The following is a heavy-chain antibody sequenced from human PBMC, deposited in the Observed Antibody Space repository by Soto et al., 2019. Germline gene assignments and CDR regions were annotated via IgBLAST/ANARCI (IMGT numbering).Heavy chain of an antibody. J-gene: IGHJ6*02. CDR1: GFTFSDYY. D-gene: IGHD3-16*02. V-gene: IGHV3-11*06. CDR3: ARDLEDYVWGSYRPPLDYGMDG. Sequence: GGSLRLSCAASGFTFSDYYMSWIRQAPGKGLEWVSYISSSSSYTNYADSVKGRFTISRDNAKNSLYLQMNSLRAEDTAVDYCARDLEDYVWGSYRPPLDYGMDGWGQGTTVTVSS. CDR2: ISSSSSYT.